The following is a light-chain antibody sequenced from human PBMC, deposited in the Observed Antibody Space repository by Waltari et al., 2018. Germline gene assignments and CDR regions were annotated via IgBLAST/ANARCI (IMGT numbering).Light chain of an antibody. Sequence: QSALTQPRSVSGSPGQSVTISCTGTSSDVGGYNYVSWYQQHPGKAPKLMIYDVSKRPSGVPDRFSGSKSGNTASLTISVLQAEDEADYYCSSYAGNAVVFGGGTKLTVL. V-gene: IGLV2-11*01. J-gene: IGLJ2*01. CDR3: SSYAGNAVV. CDR2: DVS. CDR1: SSDVGGYNY.